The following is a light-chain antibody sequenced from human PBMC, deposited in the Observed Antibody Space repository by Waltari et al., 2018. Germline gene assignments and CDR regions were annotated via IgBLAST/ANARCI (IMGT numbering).Light chain of an antibody. V-gene: IGKV3-20*01. CDR1: QSVSNNF. Sequence: EIVLTQSPGTLSLSQGERATLSCRASQSVSNNFLAWYQQKPGQAPRLLIYDTSSMAAGIPDSFSGSGSGTDFTLTISRLEPEDFALYYCQQYATTPLTFGGGTKVEIK. J-gene: IGKJ4*01. CDR3: QQYATTPLT. CDR2: DTS.